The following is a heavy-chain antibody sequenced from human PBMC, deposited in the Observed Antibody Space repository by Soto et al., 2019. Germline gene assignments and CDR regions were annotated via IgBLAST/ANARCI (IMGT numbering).Heavy chain of an antibody. CDR2: ISDSETAI. D-gene: IGHD4-4*01. J-gene: IGHJ4*02. CDR3: AREMPTDLPYFDL. CDR1: GFSFKNYE. Sequence: GGSLRLSCAASGFSFKNYEMNWVRQAPGKGLEWISLISDSETAIYYAESVSGRFTISRDNAKRSLYLQMNSLTVEDTAVYYCAREMPTDLPYFDLCGQGTLVTVSS. V-gene: IGHV3-48*03.